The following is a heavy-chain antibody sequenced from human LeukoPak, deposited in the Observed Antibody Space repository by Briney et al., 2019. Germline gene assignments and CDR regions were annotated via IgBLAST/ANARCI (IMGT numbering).Heavy chain of an antibody. CDR2: INAYNGNT. J-gene: IGHJ4*02. Sequence: ASVKVSCKASGYTFTSYGISWVRQAPGQGLEWMGWINAYNGNTNYAQRLQGRVTMTTDTSTSTAYMELRSLRSDDKAVYYCTRGDDRPAGFDYWGQGTLVTVSS. V-gene: IGHV1-18*01. CDR3: TRGDDRPAGFDY. CDR1: GYTFTSYG. D-gene: IGHD3-22*01.